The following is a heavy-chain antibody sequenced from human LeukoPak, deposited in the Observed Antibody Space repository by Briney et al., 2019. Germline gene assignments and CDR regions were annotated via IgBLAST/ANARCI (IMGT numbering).Heavy chain of an antibody. CDR3: AKSIVVVVAVWYFDL. CDR2: ISGSGGST. V-gene: IGHV3-23*01. J-gene: IGHJ2*01. D-gene: IGHD2-15*01. Sequence: GGSLRLSCAASGFTFSSYAMSWVRQAPRKGLEWVSVISGSGGSTHYADSVKGRFTISRDNSENTLYLQMNSLRAEDTAVYYCAKSIVVVVAVWYFDLWGRGALVTVSS. CDR1: GFTFSSYA.